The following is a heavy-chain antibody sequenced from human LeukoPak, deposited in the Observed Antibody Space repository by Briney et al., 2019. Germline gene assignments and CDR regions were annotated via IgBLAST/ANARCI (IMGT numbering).Heavy chain of an antibody. Sequence: PGRSLRLSCAASGFTFSSYWMHWVRQAPGKGLVWVSRINTDGGSTSYADSVKGRFTVSRDNAKNTLYLQMNSLSAEDTAVYYCAYCSGTICPLGFQHWGQGTLVTVSS. CDR2: INTDGGST. CDR1: GFTFSSYW. CDR3: AYCSGTICPLGFQH. D-gene: IGHD2-2*01. J-gene: IGHJ1*01. V-gene: IGHV3-74*01.